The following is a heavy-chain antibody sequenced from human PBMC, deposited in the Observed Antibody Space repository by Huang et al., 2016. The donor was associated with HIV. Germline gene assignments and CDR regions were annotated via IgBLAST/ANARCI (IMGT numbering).Heavy chain of an antibody. V-gene: IGHV4-39*01. CDR3: AAMVRGVISYFDY. J-gene: IGHJ4*02. Sequence: QLQLQESGPGLVKPSETLSLTCTVSDGSISSSSYYWGWIRQPPGKGLEWSATFFYDGNTYYNPSLKSRVTISVDTSKNQFSLNLSSVTAADTAVYYCAAMVRGVISYFDYWGQGTLVTVSS. CDR2: FFYDGNT. D-gene: IGHD3-10*01. CDR1: DGSISSSSYY.